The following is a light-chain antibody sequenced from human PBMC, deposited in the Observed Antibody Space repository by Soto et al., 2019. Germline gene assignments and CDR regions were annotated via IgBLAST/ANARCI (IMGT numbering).Light chain of an antibody. V-gene: IGKV3-20*01. CDR1: QSVSSSF. CDR3: QHYGTSLWT. J-gene: IGKJ1*01. CDR2: GAS. Sequence: EIMLTQSPGTLSLSPGERATLSCRASQSVSSSFLAWYQQKPGQAPRLLIYGASIRATGIPDRFSGSGSGIVFTVTISRLEPEDFAMYLCQHYGTSLWTFGQGTQVEIK.